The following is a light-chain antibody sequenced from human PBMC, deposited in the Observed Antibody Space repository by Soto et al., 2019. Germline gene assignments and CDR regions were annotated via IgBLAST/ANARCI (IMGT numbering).Light chain of an antibody. CDR3: QQYGSSPKT. CDR1: QSVSSSY. V-gene: IGKV3-20*01. CDR2: GAS. J-gene: IGKJ1*01. Sequence: EIVLTQSPGTLSLSPGERATLSCRASQSVSSSYLAWYQQKPSQAPRLLIYGASNRATGIPDRFSGSGSGTDFTLTISRLQPEDFAVYYCQQYGSSPKTFGQGTKVDIK.